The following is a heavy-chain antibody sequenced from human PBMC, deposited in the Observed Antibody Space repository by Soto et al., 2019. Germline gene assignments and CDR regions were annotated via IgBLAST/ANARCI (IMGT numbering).Heavy chain of an antibody. CDR1: GYTFTGYY. Sequence: QVQLVQSGAEVKKPGASVKVSCKASGYTFTGYYMHWVRQAPGQGLEWMGWINPNNGDTKYAQKFQDWVTMTRDTSINTAYMGLSRLTSDDTAVYYCASSASSDAFDLWGQGTMVSVSS. J-gene: IGHJ3*01. CDR3: ASSASSDAFDL. V-gene: IGHV1-2*04. CDR2: INPNNGDT.